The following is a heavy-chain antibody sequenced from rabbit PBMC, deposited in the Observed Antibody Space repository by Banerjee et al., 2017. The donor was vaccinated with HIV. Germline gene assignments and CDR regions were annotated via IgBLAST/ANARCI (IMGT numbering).Heavy chain of an antibody. V-gene: IGHV1S40*01. CDR3: ARGLVAGVLDL. Sequence: QSLEESGGDLVKPGASLTLTCTASGFSFSSSNDMCWVRQAPGKGLEWIACIYAGSSVSTYYASWAKGRFTISSHNAQNTLYLQLNSLTAADTATYFCARGLVAGVLDLWGQGTLVTVS. D-gene: IGHD3-3*01. CDR1: GFSFSSSND. CDR2: IYAGSSVST. J-gene: IGHJ4*01.